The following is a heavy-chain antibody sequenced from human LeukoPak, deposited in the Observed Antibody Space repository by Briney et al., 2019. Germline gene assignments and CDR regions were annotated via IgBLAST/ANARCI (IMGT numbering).Heavy chain of an antibody. J-gene: IGHJ4*02. V-gene: IGHV4-31*03. CDR3: AIGGRLPSYYFDY. D-gene: IGHD3-10*01. CDR1: GGSIRSGGYY. Sequence: SETLSLTCTVSGGSIRSGGYYWGWIRQHPGKGLEWIGYIYYSGSTYYNPSLKSRVTISVDTSKNQFSLKLSSVTAADTAVYYCAIGGRLPSYYFDYWGQGTLVTVSS. CDR2: IYYSGST.